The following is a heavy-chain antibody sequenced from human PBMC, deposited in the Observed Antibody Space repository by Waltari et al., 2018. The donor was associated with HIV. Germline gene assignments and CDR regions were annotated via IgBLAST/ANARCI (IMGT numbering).Heavy chain of an antibody. Sequence: QVQLVQSRAEVKRPGASVKVSCNTSGYTFPNYAVHWVRQAPGQRLESMGWINVGNSKTQYSQKFQGRLTITRDTSASVAYMELTRLKSEDTAVYFCAREGAGDIYYLEYWGQGTLVTVSS. J-gene: IGHJ4*02. CDR2: INVGNSKT. CDR3: AREGAGDIYYLEY. V-gene: IGHV1-3*01. CDR1: GYTFPNYA. D-gene: IGHD3-16*02.